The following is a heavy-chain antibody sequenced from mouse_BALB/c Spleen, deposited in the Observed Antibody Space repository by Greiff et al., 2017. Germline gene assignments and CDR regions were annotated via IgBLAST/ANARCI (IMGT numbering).Heavy chain of an antibody. V-gene: IGHV3-2*02. Sequence: EVKLEESGPGLVKPSQSLSLTCTVTGYSITSDYAWNWIRQFPGNKLEWMGYISYSGSTSYNPSLKSRISITRDTSKNQFFLQLNSVTTEDTATYYCARSNYYRYDAWGQGTTLTVSS. J-gene: IGHJ2*01. CDR1: GYSITSDYA. CDR2: ISYSGST. CDR3: ARSNYYRYDA. D-gene: IGHD2-14*01.